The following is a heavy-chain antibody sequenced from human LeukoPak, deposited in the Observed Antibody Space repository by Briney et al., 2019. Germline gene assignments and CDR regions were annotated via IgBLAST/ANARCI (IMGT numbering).Heavy chain of an antibody. CDR3: AKATGSSWYYFDD. V-gene: IGHV3-30*18. J-gene: IGHJ4*02. D-gene: IGHD6-13*01. CDR2: ISHDGSNY. CDR1: GITFSTYG. Sequence: RPGGSLRLSCADSGITFSTYGIHWVRQVPGKGLEWVAVISHDGSNYYYADSVKGRFTISRDNSKNTLYLQMNSLRTEDTAVYYCAKATGSSWYYFDDWGLGTLVTVSS.